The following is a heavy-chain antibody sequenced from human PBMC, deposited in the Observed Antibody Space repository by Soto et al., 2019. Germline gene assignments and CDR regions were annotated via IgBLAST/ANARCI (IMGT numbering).Heavy chain of an antibody. V-gene: IGHV3-33*01. CDR1: GFTFSSYG. J-gene: IGHJ6*02. CDR3: ARDPRITIFGVVIRPEDGMDV. Sequence: QPGGSLRLSCAASGFTFSSYGMHWVRQAPGKGLEWVAVIWYDGSNKYYADSVKGRFTISRDNSKNTLYLQMNSLRAEDTAVYYCARDPRITIFGVVIRPEDGMDVWGQGTTVTV. D-gene: IGHD3-3*01. CDR2: IWYDGSNK.